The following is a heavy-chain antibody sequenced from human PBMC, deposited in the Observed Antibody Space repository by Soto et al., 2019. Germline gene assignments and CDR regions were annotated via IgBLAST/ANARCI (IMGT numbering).Heavy chain of an antibody. V-gene: IGHV3-49*04. D-gene: IGHD3-22*01. Sequence: GGSLRLSCTASGFTFGDYAMSWVRRAPGKGLEWVGFIRSKAYGGTTEYAASVKGRFTISRDDSKSIAYLQMNSLKTEDTAVYYCTRGSNQPDYYDSSGYYPLWGQGTLVTVSS. J-gene: IGHJ4*02. CDR2: IRSKAYGGTT. CDR3: TRGSNQPDYYDSSGYYPL. CDR1: GFTFGDYA.